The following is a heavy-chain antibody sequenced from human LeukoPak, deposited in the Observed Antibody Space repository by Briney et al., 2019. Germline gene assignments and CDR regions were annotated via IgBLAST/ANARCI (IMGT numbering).Heavy chain of an antibody. CDR3: ARFRRDYGDTFDY. V-gene: IGHV5-51*01. J-gene: IGHJ4*02. Sequence: ESLKISCKGSGYSFTSYWIGWVRQMPGKGLGWMGIIYPGDSDTRYSPSFQGQVTISADKSISTAYLQWSSLKASDTAMYYCARFRRDYGDTFDYWGQGTLVTVSS. CDR2: IYPGDSDT. D-gene: IGHD4-17*01. CDR1: GYSFTSYW.